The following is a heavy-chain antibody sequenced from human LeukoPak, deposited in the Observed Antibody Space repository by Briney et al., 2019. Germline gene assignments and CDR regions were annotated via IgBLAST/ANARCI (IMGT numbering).Heavy chain of an antibody. CDR2: IKAGGGDP. CDR1: RFTFSTYA. J-gene: IGHJ4*02. Sequence: TGGSLRLSCAASRFTFSTYAMGWVRQAPGKGLEWVSSIKAGGGDPFYADSVKGRFTISRDNAKNSLYLQMNSLRAEDTALYYCAKAFSGSWYYYDSSGYYFDYWGQGTLVTVSS. D-gene: IGHD3-22*01. V-gene: IGHV3-23*01. CDR3: AKAFSGSWYYYDSSGYYFDY.